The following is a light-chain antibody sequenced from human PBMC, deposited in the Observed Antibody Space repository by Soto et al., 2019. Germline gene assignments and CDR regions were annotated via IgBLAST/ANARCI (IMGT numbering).Light chain of an antibody. V-gene: IGKV4-1*01. CDR1: QSVLYTSNNKNY. J-gene: IGKJ4*01. CDR3: QQYYTNPLT. Sequence: DSVMTQSPDSLAVSLGERATMNCKSSQSVLYTSNNKNYLAWYQQKPGQPPKLLIYWASTRESGVPDRFSGGGSGTDFTLTISSLQAEDVAVYYCQQYYTNPLTFGGGTKVEIK. CDR2: WAS.